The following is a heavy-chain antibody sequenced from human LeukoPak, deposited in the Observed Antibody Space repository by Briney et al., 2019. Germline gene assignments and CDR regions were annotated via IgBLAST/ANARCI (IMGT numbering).Heavy chain of an antibody. V-gene: IGHV4-34*01. CDR3: ASEGGVREKPFDY. CDR1: SGSFSGYY. D-gene: IGHD3-16*01. J-gene: IGHJ4*02. CDR2: INHSGST. Sequence: SETLSLTCAVYSGSFSGYYWSWIRQPPGKGLEWIGEINHSGSTNYNPSLKSRVTISVDTSKNQFSLKLSSVTAADTAVYYCASEGGVREKPFDYWGQGTLVTVSS.